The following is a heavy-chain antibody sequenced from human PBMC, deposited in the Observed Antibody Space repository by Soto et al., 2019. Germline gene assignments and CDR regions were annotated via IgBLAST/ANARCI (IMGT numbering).Heavy chain of an antibody. D-gene: IGHD1-7*01. CDR2: AYYRSRWYN. V-gene: IGHV6-1*01. CDR1: RDSVSSNSAA. CDR3: AGTTSHHWLYMDV. Sequence: PSQTLSLTCVISRDSVSSNSAAWNWIRLSPSRGPEWLARAYYRSRWYNDYAVSVRSRITVNPDTSKNLFSLQLTSVTPEDTAVYYCAGTTSHHWLYMDVWGKGATVTVSS. J-gene: IGHJ6*03.